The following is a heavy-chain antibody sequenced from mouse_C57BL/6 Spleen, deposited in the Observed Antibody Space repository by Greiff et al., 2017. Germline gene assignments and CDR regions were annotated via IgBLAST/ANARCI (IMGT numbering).Heavy chain of an antibody. D-gene: IGHD1-1*01. CDR1: GFTIKNTY. CDR2: IDPANGNT. CDR3: ARAGYGSCHFYFDV. Sequence: EVQLQQSVAELVRPGASVKLSCTASGFTIKNTYMHWVKQRPEQGLEWIGRIDPANGNTNYAPKFEGKATITADTSSNTAYLQLSSLTSEDTAIYYCARAGYGSCHFYFDVWGTGTTVTVSS. J-gene: IGHJ1*03. V-gene: IGHV14-3*01.